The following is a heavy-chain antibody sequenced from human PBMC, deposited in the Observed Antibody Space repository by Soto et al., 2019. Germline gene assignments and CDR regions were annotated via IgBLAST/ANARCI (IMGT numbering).Heavy chain of an antibody. D-gene: IGHD1-26*01. J-gene: IGHJ4*02. CDR3: ARAVGPFDY. CDR1: GFTFSTYG. Sequence: QVQLVESGGGVVRPGGSLRLSCAASGFTFSTYGIHWVRQAPGKGLEWVAVIWYDGSYKYYADSVKGRFTISRDNSKDTLYLQMNSLRAGDTAVYYCARAVGPFDYWGQGTLVTVSS. CDR2: IWYDGSYK. V-gene: IGHV3-33*01.